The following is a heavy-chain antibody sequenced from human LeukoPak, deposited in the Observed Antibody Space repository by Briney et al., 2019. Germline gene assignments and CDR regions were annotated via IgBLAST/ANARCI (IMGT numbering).Heavy chain of an antibody. V-gene: IGHV4-59*08. Sequence: SETLSLTCTGSGGSISTYYWSWLRQPPGKGLEWSGVVYSSGSTNYHSSLGSRVTISVGTSRTEFSLQLSLVTATDTAVYYCARRRTTGLSGYMDVWGKGTTVTVSS. CDR1: GGSISTYY. CDR2: VYSSGST. D-gene: IGHD2-2*01. CDR3: ARRRTTGLSGYMDV. J-gene: IGHJ6*03.